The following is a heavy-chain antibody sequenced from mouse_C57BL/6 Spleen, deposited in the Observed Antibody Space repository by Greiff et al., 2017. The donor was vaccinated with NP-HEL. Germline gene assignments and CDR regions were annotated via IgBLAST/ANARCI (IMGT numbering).Heavy chain of an antibody. CDR1: GFSFNTYA. CDR2: IRSKSNNYAT. J-gene: IGHJ3*01. V-gene: IGHV10-1*01. CDR3: VYYYAFAY. D-gene: IGHD1-1*01. Sequence: EVKLVESGGGLVQPKGSLKLSCAASGFSFNTYAMNWVRQAPGKGLEWVARIRSKSNNYATYYADSVKDRFTNSRDDSESMLYLQMNNLKTEDTAMYYCVYYYAFAYWGQGTLVTVSA.